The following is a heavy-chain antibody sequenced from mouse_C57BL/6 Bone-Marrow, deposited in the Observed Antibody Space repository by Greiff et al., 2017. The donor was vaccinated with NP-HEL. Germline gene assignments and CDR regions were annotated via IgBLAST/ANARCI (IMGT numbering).Heavy chain of an antibody. CDR2: INPYNGGT. J-gene: IGHJ4*01. CDR1: GYTFTDYY. Sequence: EVQLQQSGPVLVKPGASVKMSCKASGYTFTDYYMNWVKQSHGKSLEWIGVINPYNGGTSYNQKFKGKATLTVDKSSSTAYMELNSLTSEDSAVYYCARGGGNYYAMDYWGQGTSVTVSS. V-gene: IGHV1-19*01. D-gene: IGHD2-14*01. CDR3: ARGGGNYYAMDY.